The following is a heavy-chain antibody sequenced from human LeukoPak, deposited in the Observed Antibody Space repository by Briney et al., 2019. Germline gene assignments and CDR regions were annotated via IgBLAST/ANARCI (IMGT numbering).Heavy chain of an antibody. J-gene: IGHJ5*02. D-gene: IGHD3-3*01. Sequence: GESLRISCKGSGYSFTTYWIGWVRQMPGKGLEWVGIIYPGDSDTRYSPSFQGQVTISADKSISTAYLQWSSLKASDTARYYCARGRFPNWFDPWGQGTLVTVSS. CDR3: ARGRFPNWFDP. CDR1: GYSFTTYW. CDR2: IYPGDSDT. V-gene: IGHV5-51*01.